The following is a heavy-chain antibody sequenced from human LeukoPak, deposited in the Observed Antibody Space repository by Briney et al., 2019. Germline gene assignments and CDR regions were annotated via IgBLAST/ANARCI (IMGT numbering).Heavy chain of an antibody. CDR3: ARDRGYYYAFDY. CDR1: GGSISSSSYY. J-gene: IGHJ4*02. V-gene: IGHV4-39*07. D-gene: IGHD3-22*01. CDR2: IYYSGST. Sequence: PSETLSLTCTVSGGSISSSSYYWGWIRQPPGKGLEWIGSIYYSGSTYYNPSLKSRVTISVDTSKNQFSLKLSSVTAADTAVYYCARDRGYYYAFDYWGQGTLVTVSS.